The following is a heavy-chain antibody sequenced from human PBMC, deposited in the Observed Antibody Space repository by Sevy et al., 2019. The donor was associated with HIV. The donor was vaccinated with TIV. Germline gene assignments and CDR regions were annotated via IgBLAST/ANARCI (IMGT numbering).Heavy chain of an antibody. D-gene: IGHD2-21*02. CDR3: AKDPDRSVVTFYDY. J-gene: IGHJ4*02. Sequence: GGSLRLSCAASGFTFSSYAMSWVRQAPGKGLEWVSAISGSGGSTYYADSVKGRFTISRDNSKNTLYLQMNSLRAEDTAVYYCAKDPDRSVVTFYDYWGQRTLVTVSS. CDR2: ISGSGGST. CDR1: GFTFSSYA. V-gene: IGHV3-23*01.